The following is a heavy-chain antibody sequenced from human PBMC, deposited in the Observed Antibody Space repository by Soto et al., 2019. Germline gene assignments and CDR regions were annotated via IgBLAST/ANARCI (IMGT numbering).Heavy chain of an antibody. CDR1: GDSVSSNSAA. V-gene: IGHV6-1*01. CDR3: VKDDPTLSVTNVIMSSSPADYYYYYGMDV. Sequence: PSQTLSLTCAISGDSVSSNSAAWNWIRQSPSRGLEWLGRTYYRSRWYNDYAVSVKSRITINPDTSKNQFSLQLNSVTPEDTAVYYCVKDDPTLSVTNVIMSSSPADYYYYYGMDVWGQGTTVTVSS. J-gene: IGHJ6*02. D-gene: IGHD3-10*01. CDR2: TYYRSRWYN.